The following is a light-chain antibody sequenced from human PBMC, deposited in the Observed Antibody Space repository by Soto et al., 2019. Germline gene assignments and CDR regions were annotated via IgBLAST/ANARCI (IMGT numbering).Light chain of an antibody. V-gene: IGKV3-11*01. CDR2: DSS. Sequence: EIVLTQSPATLSLSPGERATLSCRASQSFSSYLAWYQQKPGQAPRLLIYDSSNRATGIPARFSGSGSGTDFTLTISSLVTEEFAVYYCQQRSNWPLTFGGGTKVEIE. CDR3: QQRSNWPLT. CDR1: QSFSSY. J-gene: IGKJ4*01.